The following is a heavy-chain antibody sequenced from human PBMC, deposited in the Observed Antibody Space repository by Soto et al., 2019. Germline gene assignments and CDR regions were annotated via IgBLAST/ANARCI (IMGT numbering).Heavy chain of an antibody. J-gene: IGHJ2*01. CDR1: GGSFSSNSHF. V-gene: IGHV4-39*01. CDR3: ARSETGGNPHLYFDL. Sequence: QLQESGPGLAQPSETLSLTCTVSGGSFSSNSHFWAWIRQPPGKGLEWIGSTYFGLNSRYNPSLESRCTLPVDTSTNQFSLKVNSVTAADTAIYYCARSETGGNPHLYFDLWGRGTLVTVSS. D-gene: IGHD2-15*01. CDR2: TYFGLNS.